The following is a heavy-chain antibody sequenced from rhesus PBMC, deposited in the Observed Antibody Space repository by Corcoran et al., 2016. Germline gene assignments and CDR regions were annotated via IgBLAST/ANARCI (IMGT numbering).Heavy chain of an antibody. CDR2: IDWDDDK. CDR3: ARSGPYSSSHYFDY. Sequence: QVTLKESGPALVKPTQTLTLTCTFSGFSLSTSGMRVSWIRQPPGKALEWLARIDWDDDKYYSTSLKSRLTISKATSKNQVVLTMTNMDPVDTATYYCARSGPYSSSHYFDYWGQGVLVTVSS. V-gene: IGHV2S2*01. D-gene: IGHD6-43*01. J-gene: IGHJ4*01. CDR1: GFSLSTSGMR.